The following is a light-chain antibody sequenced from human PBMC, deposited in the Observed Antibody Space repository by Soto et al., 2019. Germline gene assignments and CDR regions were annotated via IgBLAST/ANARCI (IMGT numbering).Light chain of an antibody. V-gene: IGKV3-20*01. CDR3: QQYGSSLTWT. CDR1: QSITSSF. Sequence: DIVSTQSPGTLSLSPAESAALSCGASQSITSSFLAWYQQKPGQAPRLLIYGASSRATGIPDRFSGSGSGTDFTLTISRLEPEDFAVYYCQQYGSSLTWTFGQGTKVDIK. J-gene: IGKJ1*01. CDR2: GAS.